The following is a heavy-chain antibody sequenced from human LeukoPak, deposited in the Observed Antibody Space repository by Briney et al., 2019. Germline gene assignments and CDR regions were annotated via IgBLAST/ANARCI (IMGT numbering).Heavy chain of an antibody. CDR3: ARSADNSSSWYFYYYYYMDV. CDR1: GGSLSGYY. V-gene: IGHV4-34*01. Sequence: SETLSLTCAVYGGSLSGYYWSWIRQPPGKGLEWIGEINHSGSTNYNPSLKSRVTISVDTSKNQFSLKLSSVTAADTAVHYCARSADNSSSWYFYYYYYMDVWGKGTTVTVSS. CDR2: INHSGST. J-gene: IGHJ6*03. D-gene: IGHD6-13*01.